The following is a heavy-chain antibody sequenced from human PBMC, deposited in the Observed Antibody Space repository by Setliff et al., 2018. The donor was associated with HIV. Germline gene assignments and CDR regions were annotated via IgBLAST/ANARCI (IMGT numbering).Heavy chain of an antibody. V-gene: IGHV3-74*01. D-gene: IGHD2-8*01. CDR1: GISFGNHW. CDR2: INADGSIT. Sequence: PGGSLRLSCGASGISFGNHWMYWVRQAPGKGLVWVSRINADGSITDYAGSVKGRFTISRDNAKNTLYMQMNSLRAEDTAVYYCARPYTVWVYGMDVWGQGTTVTVS. CDR3: ARPYTVWVYGMDV. J-gene: IGHJ6*02.